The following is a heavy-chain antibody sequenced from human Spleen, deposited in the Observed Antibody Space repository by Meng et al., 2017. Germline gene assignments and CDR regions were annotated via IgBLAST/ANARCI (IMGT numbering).Heavy chain of an antibody. V-gene: IGHV2-5*02. CDR3: AHRLGPYNSKWDVGYFDH. Sequence: SGPTLVTPTQTLTLTCTFSGFSLTTPPVGVGWTRQPPGKARESLALIYWDDDKRYSPSLKSRLTITKDTAKNQVVLSMTNMDPLDTPTYYCAHRLGPYNSKWDVGYFDHWGQGALVTVSS. J-gene: IGHJ4*02. CDR2: IYWDDDK. CDR1: GFSLTTPPVG. D-gene: IGHD1-1*01.